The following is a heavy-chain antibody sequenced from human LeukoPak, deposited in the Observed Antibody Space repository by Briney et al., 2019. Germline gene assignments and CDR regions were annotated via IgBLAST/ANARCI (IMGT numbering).Heavy chain of an antibody. CDR1: GFTFSSYS. D-gene: IGHD3-3*01. CDR2: ISSSSSYI. Sequence: GGSLRLSCAASGFTFSSYSMNWVCQAPGKGLEWVSSISSSSSYIYYADSVKGRFTISRDNAKNSLYLQVNSLRAEDTAVYYCARVGPQTYYDFWSGYGHYYYYYMDVWGKGTTVTVSS. CDR3: ARVGPQTYYDFWSGYGHYYYYYMDV. V-gene: IGHV3-21*01. J-gene: IGHJ6*03.